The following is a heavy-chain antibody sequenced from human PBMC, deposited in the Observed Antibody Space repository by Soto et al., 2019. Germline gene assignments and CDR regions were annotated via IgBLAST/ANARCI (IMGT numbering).Heavy chain of an antibody. Sequence: EVQLLESGGDLVQPGGSLRLSCVASGFTFSSYTMTWVRQAPGTGLEWVSVIYRSGDSTYYADSVKGRFTISRDNSKNTLYLQMNSLRADDPAVYYCAKSPTMTTKVVDYWGQGTPVTVSS. V-gene: IGHV3-23*01. CDR2: IYRSGDST. J-gene: IGHJ4*02. D-gene: IGHD4-17*01. CDR3: AKSPTMTTKVVDY. CDR1: GFTFSSYT.